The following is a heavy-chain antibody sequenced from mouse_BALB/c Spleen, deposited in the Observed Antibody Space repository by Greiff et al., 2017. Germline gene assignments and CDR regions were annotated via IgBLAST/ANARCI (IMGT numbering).Heavy chain of an antibody. CDR2: INPSTGYT. D-gene: IGHD2-10*01. Sequence: QVQLQPSGAELAKPGASVKMSCKASGYTFTSYWMHWVKQRPGQGLEWIGYINPSTGYTEYNQKFKDKATLTADKSSSTAYMQLSSLTSEDSAVYYCARSPYRRYFDVWGAGTTVTVSS. CDR3: ARSPYRRYFDV. V-gene: IGHV1-7*01. J-gene: IGHJ1*01. CDR1: GYTFTSYW.